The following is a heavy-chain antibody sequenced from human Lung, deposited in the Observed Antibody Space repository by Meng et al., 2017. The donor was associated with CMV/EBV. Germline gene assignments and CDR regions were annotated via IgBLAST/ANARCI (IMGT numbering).Heavy chain of an antibody. D-gene: IGHD3-16*01. J-gene: IGHJ4*02. CDR2: VDTSTGRP. V-gene: IGHV7-4-1*02. Sequence: GYTFFTYRPNWVRPAPGQGLEWIGMVDTSTGRPTYGQDFLGRFVLSSDVGVSTSYLVISDLRADDTAVYFCARTYDYRWNNHHYIDFWGQGALVTVSS. CDR1: GYTFFTYR. CDR3: ARTYDYRWNNHHYIDF.